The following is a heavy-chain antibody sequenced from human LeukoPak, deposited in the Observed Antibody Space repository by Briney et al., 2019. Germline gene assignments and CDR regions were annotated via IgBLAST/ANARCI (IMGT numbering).Heavy chain of an antibody. Sequence: SETLSLTRAVSGGSISSGGYSWSWIRQPPGKGLEWIGYIYHSGSTYYNPSLKSRVTISVDRSKNQFSLRLSSVTAADTAVYYCARGGYDSSGYYHTYYFDYWGQGTLVTVSS. CDR1: GGSISSGGYS. J-gene: IGHJ4*02. CDR2: IYHSGST. V-gene: IGHV4-30-2*01. D-gene: IGHD3-22*01. CDR3: ARGGYDSSGYYHTYYFDY.